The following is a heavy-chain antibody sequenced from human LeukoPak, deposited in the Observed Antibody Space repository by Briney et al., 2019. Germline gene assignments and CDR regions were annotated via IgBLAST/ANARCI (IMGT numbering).Heavy chain of an antibody. D-gene: IGHD4-17*01. Sequence: GRSLRLSCAASGFTFSSYGMHWVRQAPGKGLEWMAVISYDGSNKYYADSVKGRFTISRDNSKNTLYLQMNSLRAEDTAVYYCAKDVISGDYDVWGQGTTVTVSS. CDR3: AKDVISGDYDV. V-gene: IGHV3-30*18. CDR1: GFTFSSYG. CDR2: ISYDGSNK. J-gene: IGHJ6*02.